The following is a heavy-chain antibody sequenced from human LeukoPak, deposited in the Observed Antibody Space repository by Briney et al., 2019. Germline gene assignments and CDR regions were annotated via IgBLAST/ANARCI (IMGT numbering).Heavy chain of an antibody. Sequence: GGSLRLSCPASGFTFDDYAMHWVRQLPGKGLEWVSGISWNSGSVGYADSVKGRFTISRDNAKNSLYLQMNSLRAEDMALYYCVKDESSASTGTYDYWGQGTLVTVSS. V-gene: IGHV3-9*03. CDR2: ISWNSGSV. D-gene: IGHD6-13*01. J-gene: IGHJ4*02. CDR3: VKDESSASTGTYDY. CDR1: GFTFDDYA.